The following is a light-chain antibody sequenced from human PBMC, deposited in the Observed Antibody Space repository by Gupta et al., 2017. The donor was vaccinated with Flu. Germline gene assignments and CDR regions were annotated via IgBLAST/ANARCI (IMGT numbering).Light chain of an antibody. CDR1: DSIRNW. CDR2: KAS. CDR3: QQDNTRIT. V-gene: IGKV1-5*03. J-gene: IGKJ4*01. Sequence: DIQMTQSPSTLSASVGDRVTITCRASDSIRNWLAWYQQKPGRAPKLLISKASKGESGVPSRFSGSGSGTEFTLSSSRRQPDDFANYYWQQDNTRITFGGGTKVEIK.